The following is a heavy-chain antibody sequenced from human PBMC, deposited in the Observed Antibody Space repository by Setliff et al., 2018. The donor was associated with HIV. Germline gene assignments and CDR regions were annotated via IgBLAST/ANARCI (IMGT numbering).Heavy chain of an antibody. J-gene: IGHJ6*02. D-gene: IGHD3-3*02. V-gene: IGHV3-21*01. CDR1: GFTFSSYW. CDR2: ITSRSADI. CDR3: ARAPQITIFGISFAPPGGLDL. Sequence: PGGSLRLSCAASGFTFSSYWMSWVRQAPGKGLEWVSSITSRSADIYYADSVRGRFTISRDNARNSLLLQMNSVRTDDTAVYYCARAPQITIFGISFAPPGGLDLWGRGTTVTVSS.